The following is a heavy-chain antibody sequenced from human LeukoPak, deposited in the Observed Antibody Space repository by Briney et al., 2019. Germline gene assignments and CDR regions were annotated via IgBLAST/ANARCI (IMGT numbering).Heavy chain of an antibody. V-gene: IGHV4-4*09. Sequence: SETLSLTCTVSGGSISGYYWSWIRQPPGKGLEWIGYIHTSGSTNYNPSLKSRVTTSVDTSKNQFALKLSSVTAADTAVYYCARQAYCSGSGSWTGFDYWGQGTLVTVSS. CDR1: GGSISGYY. CDR3: ARQAYCSGSGSWTGFDY. J-gene: IGHJ4*02. D-gene: IGHD3-10*01. CDR2: IHTSGST.